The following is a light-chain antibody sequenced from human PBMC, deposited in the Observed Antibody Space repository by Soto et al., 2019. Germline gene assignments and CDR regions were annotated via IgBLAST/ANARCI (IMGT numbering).Light chain of an antibody. J-gene: IGKJ1*01. CDR3: QQYNSYSRT. V-gene: IGKV1-5*03. CDR1: QSISSW. Sequence: DIQMTQSPSTLSASVGDRVTITCRASQSISSWLAWYQQKPGKAPKLLIYKASSLESGDPSRFSGRGSGTEFTLTISSLQPDDFATYYCQQYNSYSRTFGQGTKVEIK. CDR2: KAS.